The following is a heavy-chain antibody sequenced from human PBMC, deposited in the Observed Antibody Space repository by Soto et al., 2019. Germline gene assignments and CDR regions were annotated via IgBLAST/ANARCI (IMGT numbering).Heavy chain of an antibody. Sequence: QVTLKESGPVLVKPTETLTPTCTVSRFNARMGVSWIRQPPGKALEWLAHLFSNDEKAYSTSLRTSLTISKGTSKTQVVPTITNMDPVDTATYYVARLGDYYDDSADAFDIWGQATVVTVSS. CDR1: RFNARMG. V-gene: IGHV2-26*01. CDR3: ARLGDYYDDSADAFDI. J-gene: IGHJ3*02. CDR2: LFSNDEK. D-gene: IGHD3-22*01.